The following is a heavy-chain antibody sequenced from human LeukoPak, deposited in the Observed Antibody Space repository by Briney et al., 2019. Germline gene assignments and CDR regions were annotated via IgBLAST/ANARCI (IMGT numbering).Heavy chain of an antibody. CDR2: ILGGGGT. CDR1: GLIFHNYA. V-gene: IGHV3-23*01. D-gene: IGHD4-17*01. CDR3: GQDPNGNYIGAFDF. Sequence: PGGSLRLSCAASGLIFHNYALVWIRRAPGKGPEWVSAILGGGGTLYADAVKGRFTISRDNSKNTLYLQMNSLRAEDTATYYCGQDPNGNYIGAFDFWGRGTMVTVSS. J-gene: IGHJ3*01.